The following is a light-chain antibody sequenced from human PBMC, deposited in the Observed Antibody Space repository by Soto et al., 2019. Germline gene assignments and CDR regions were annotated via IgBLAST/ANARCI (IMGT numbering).Light chain of an antibody. Sequence: DIVMTQSPDSVAVSLGERATINCKSSQSVLLSSNNKNYLAWYQQKPGQPPKLLFYWASTRESGVPDRFSGSGSGTDFTLTISSLQADDVAVYSCQQYYTTPLTFGGGTKVEI. J-gene: IGKJ4*01. V-gene: IGKV4-1*01. CDR2: WAS. CDR3: QQYYTTPLT. CDR1: QSVLLSSNNKNY.